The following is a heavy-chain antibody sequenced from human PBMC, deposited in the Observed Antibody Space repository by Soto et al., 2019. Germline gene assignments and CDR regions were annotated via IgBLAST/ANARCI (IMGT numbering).Heavy chain of an antibody. CDR3: LKDAPNGSIDD. Sequence: VQVVASGGGLVQPGRSLRLSCAVSGFRFEQYVMHWVRQAPGKGLECVSTVSPTGDTVAYADSVEGPFTVSRDNAKNSLYLHMNSLKGDDTAFYYCLKDAPNGSIDDWGQGNLVTVSS. V-gene: IGHV3-9*01. J-gene: IGHJ4*02. CDR1: GFRFEQYV. D-gene: IGHD3-10*01. CDR2: VSPTGDTV.